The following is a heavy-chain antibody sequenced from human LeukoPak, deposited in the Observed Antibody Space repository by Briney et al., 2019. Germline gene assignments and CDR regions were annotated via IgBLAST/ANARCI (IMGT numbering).Heavy chain of an antibody. V-gene: IGHV1-2*02. CDR2: INPNSGGT. CDR3: ARSRQSSIAAAGTVLDAFDI. D-gene: IGHD6-13*01. Sequence: ASVKVSCKASGYTLTGYYMHWVRQAPGQGLEWMGWINPNSGGTNYAQKFQGRVTMTRDTSISTAYMELSRLRSDDTAVYYCARSRQSSIAAAGTVLDAFDIWGQGTMVTVSS. CDR1: GYTLTGYY. J-gene: IGHJ3*02.